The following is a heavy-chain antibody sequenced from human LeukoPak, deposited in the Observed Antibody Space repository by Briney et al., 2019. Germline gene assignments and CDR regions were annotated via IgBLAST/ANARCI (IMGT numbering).Heavy chain of an antibody. V-gene: IGHV3-23*01. CDR2: IYENGGTT. Sequence: GGSLRLSCVGSGFTFRSHAMSWVRQAPEKGLEFVSGIYENGGTTYYADSVKGRFTISRDNSENTLYLQLNSLRAEDTAVYYCAKGGWGTVLDYWGQGTLVTVSP. CDR3: AKGGWGTVLDY. D-gene: IGHD3-16*01. J-gene: IGHJ4*02. CDR1: GFTFRSHA.